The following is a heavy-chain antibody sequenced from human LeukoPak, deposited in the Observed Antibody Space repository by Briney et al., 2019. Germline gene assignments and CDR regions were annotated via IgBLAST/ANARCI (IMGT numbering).Heavy chain of an antibody. Sequence: GGSLRLSCAASGFTFSSYAMHWVRQAPGKGLEWVAVISYDGSNKYYADSVKGRFTISRDNSKNTLYLQMNSLRAEDTAVYYCAFDYGDYLFDYWGQGTLVTVSS. V-gene: IGHV3-30-3*01. CDR2: ISYDGSNK. J-gene: IGHJ4*02. CDR3: AFDYGDYLFDY. CDR1: GFTFSSYA. D-gene: IGHD4-17*01.